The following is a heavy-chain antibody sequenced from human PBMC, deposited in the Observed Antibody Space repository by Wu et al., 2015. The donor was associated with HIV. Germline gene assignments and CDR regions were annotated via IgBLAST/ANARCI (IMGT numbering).Heavy chain of an antibody. Sequence: QVHLVQSGGEVKKPGASLKVSCKASGYTFTDYYMHWVRQAPGQGLEWMGIINPSGGSTSYAQKFQGRVTMTRDTSTSTVYMELSSLRSEDTAAYYCARDLGGSPPEYYFDYWGQGTLVTSPQ. CDR2: INPSGGST. CDR1: GYTFTDYY. J-gene: IGHJ4*02. D-gene: IGHD1-26*01. V-gene: IGHV1-46*01. CDR3: ARDLGGSPPEYYFDY.